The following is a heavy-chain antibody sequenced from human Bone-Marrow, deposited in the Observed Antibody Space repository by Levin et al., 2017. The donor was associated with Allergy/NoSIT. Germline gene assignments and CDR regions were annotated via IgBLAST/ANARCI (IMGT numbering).Heavy chain of an antibody. Sequence: PGGSLRLSCATSGFAFSSYAMTWVRQAPGEGLEWVSAISTSGYNTYYTDSVRGRFTISRDNSKNTLYLQMNSLRDEDTAIYYCAKGWSGDYGGRLDYWGQGTLVTVSS. CDR1: GFAFSSYA. V-gene: IGHV3-23*01. J-gene: IGHJ4*02. CDR3: AKGWSGDYGGRLDY. CDR2: ISTSGYNT. D-gene: IGHD3-3*01.